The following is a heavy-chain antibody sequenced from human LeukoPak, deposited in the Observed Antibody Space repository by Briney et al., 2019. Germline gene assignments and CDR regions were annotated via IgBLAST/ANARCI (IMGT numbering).Heavy chain of an antibody. V-gene: IGHV1-2*02. CDR3: ARATGYSSGWYDPFDP. D-gene: IGHD6-19*01. CDR1: GYTFTGYY. Sequence: ASVKVSCKASGYTFTGYYMHWVRQAPGQGLEWMGWINPNSGGTNYAQKFQGRVTMTRDTSISTAYMELSRLRSDDTAVYYGARATGYSSGWYDPFDPWGQGTLVTVSS. J-gene: IGHJ5*02. CDR2: INPNSGGT.